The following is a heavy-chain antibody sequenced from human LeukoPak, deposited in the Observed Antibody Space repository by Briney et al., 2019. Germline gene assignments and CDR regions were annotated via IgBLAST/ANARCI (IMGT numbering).Heavy chain of an antibody. J-gene: IGHJ5*02. V-gene: IGHV1-8*01. CDR3: ARAFAVVVAATGWWFDP. D-gene: IGHD2-15*01. CDR1: GYTFTSYD. Sequence: ASVKVSCTASGYTFTSYDINWVRQATGQGLEWMGWMNPNSGNTGYAQKFQGRVTMTRNTSISTAYMELSSLRSEDTAVYYCARAFAVVVAATGWWFDPWGQGTLVTVSS. CDR2: MNPNSGNT.